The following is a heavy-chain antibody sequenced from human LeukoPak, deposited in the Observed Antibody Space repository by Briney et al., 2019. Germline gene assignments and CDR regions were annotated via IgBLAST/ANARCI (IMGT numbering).Heavy chain of an antibody. CDR1: GFTFSSYA. Sequence: PGGSLRLSCAASGFTFSSYAMSWVRQAPGKGLEWVSAISGSGGSTYYADSVKGRFTISRDNSKNMLYLQTNSLRAEDTAVYYCAKLQIVGATPFDYWGQGTLVTVSS. J-gene: IGHJ4*02. CDR3: AKLQIVGATPFDY. CDR2: ISGSGGST. V-gene: IGHV3-23*01. D-gene: IGHD1-26*01.